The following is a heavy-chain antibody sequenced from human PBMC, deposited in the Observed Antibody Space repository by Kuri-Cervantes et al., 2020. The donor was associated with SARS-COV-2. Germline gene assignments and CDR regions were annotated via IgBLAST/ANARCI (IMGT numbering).Heavy chain of an antibody. J-gene: IGHJ5*02. D-gene: IGHD2-2*01. CDR3: VRGSCSSTSCYYTNWFDP. V-gene: IGHV3-48*03. Sequence: GGSLRLSCAASGFTFSSYEMNWVRQAPGKGLEWVSYISSSGSTIYYADSVKGRFTTSRDNAKNSLYLRMNSLRAEDTAVYYCVRGSCSSTSCYYTNWFDPWGQGTLVTVSS. CDR1: GFTFSSYE. CDR2: ISSSGSTI.